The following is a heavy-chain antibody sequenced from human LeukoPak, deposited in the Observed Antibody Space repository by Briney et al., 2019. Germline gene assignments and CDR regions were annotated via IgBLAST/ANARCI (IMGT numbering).Heavy chain of an antibody. D-gene: IGHD3-9*01. V-gene: IGHV3-53*01. Sequence: GGSLRLSCAASGFTFSSYGMSWVRQAPGKGLEWVSVIYSGGSTYYADSVKGRFTISRDNSKNTLYLQMNSLRAEDTAVYYCARDSDIPSWGQGTLVTVSS. CDR2: IYSGGST. CDR3: ARDSDIPS. CDR1: GFTFSSYG. J-gene: IGHJ5*02.